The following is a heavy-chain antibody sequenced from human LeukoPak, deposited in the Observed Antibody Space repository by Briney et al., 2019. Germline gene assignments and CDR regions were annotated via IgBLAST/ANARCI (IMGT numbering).Heavy chain of an antibody. Sequence: GASVKVSCKASGYNLKNYGITWVRQAPGQGREWMGWISGYNGHTNYAQKLQGRVTMITDTSTSTAYMELRSLRSDDTAVYYCARVAQHRYYYDTSDYRYYFDYWGQGTLVTVSS. J-gene: IGHJ4*02. D-gene: IGHD3-22*01. CDR3: ARVAQHRYYYDTSDYRYYFDY. CDR1: GYNLKNYG. V-gene: IGHV1-18*01. CDR2: ISGYNGHT.